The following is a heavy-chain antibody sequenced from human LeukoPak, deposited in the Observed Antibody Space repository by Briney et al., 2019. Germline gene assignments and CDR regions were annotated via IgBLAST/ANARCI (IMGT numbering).Heavy chain of an antibody. D-gene: IGHD4-17*01. CDR1: GFTFSDYS. V-gene: IGHV3-11*04. Sequence: PGGSLRLSCAASGFTFSDYSMSWIRQAPGKGLEWVSYITNSGNSTYYADSVRGRFTISRDNAKNSLYLQMNSLRAEDTAVYYCARDNPRQLTTVTNRYYYYYGMDVWGQGTTVTVSS. CDR2: ITNSGNST. CDR3: ARDNPRQLTTVTNRYYYYYGMDV. J-gene: IGHJ6*02.